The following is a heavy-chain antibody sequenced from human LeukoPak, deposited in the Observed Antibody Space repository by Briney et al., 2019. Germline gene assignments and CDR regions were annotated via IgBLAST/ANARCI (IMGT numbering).Heavy chain of an antibody. D-gene: IGHD2-15*01. CDR2: IYYSGTT. Sequence: NSSETLSLTCTVSGGSISSSSYYWGWIRQPPGKGLEWIGSIYYSGTTYYNPSLKSRLTISVDTSKNQFSLKLSSVTAADTAVYYCARGYCSGGSCYLDAFDIWGQGTMVTVSS. CDR1: GGSISSSSYY. V-gene: IGHV4-39*01. CDR3: ARGYCSGGSCYLDAFDI. J-gene: IGHJ3*02.